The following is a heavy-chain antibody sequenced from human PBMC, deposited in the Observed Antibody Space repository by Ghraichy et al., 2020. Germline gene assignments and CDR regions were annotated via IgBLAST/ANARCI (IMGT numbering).Heavy chain of an antibody. J-gene: IGHJ4*02. CDR3: ARARDSHCLGGICSYYFDY. CDR1: GFTFSTYD. V-gene: IGHV3-13*01. Sequence: GGSLRLSCAASGFTFSTYDIHWVRQATGKGLEWVSGIGAAGDTYYPGSVKGRFTISRENAKNSLYLQLNSLRAGDTAVYYCARARDSHCLGGICSYYFDYWDQGTLVTVSS. CDR2: IGAAGDT. D-gene: IGHD4-23*01.